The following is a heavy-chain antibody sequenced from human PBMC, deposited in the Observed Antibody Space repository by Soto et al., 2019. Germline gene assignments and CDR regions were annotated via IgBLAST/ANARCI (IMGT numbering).Heavy chain of an antibody. Sequence: GGSLRLSCVASVFTFADYAMHWVRQAPGKGLEWVAVISYDGSNKYYADSVKGRFTISRDNSKNTLYLQMNSLRAEDTAVYYCASGRRYGLYFDYWGQGTLVTVSS. D-gene: IGHD3-3*01. CDR2: ISYDGSNK. CDR1: VFTFADYA. CDR3: ASGRRYGLYFDY. J-gene: IGHJ4*02. V-gene: IGHV3-30-3*01.